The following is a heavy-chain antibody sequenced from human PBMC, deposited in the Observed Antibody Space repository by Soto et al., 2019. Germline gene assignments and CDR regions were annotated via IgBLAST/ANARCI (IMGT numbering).Heavy chain of an antibody. CDR3: ARGPPLGY. CDR2: IYHSGST. CDR1: GGSISSGGYS. J-gene: IGHJ4*02. Sequence: SETLSLTCAVSGGSISSGGYSWSWIRQPPGKGLEWIGYIYHSGSTYYNPSLKSRVTISVDRSKNQFSLKLNSVTAADTAVYYCARGPPLGYWGQGTLVTVSS. V-gene: IGHV4-30-2*01.